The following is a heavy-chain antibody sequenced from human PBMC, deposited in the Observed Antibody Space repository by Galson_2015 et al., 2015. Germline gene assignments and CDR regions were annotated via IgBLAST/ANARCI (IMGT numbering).Heavy chain of an antibody. CDR1: GYTFTSYG. J-gene: IGHJ4*02. V-gene: IGHV1-18*04. CDR2: ISAYNGNT. Sequence: SVKVSCKASGYTFTSYGISWVRQAPGQGLEWMGWISAYNGNTNYAQKLQGRVTMTTDTSTSTAYMELRSLRSDDTAVYYCARDQGYCSGGSCFPWMVCWGQGTLVTVSS. D-gene: IGHD2-15*01. CDR3: ARDQGYCSGGSCFPWMVC.